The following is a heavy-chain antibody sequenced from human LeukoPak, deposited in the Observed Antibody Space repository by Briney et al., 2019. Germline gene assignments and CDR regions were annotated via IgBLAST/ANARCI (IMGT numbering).Heavy chain of an antibody. CDR2: IKPNSGGT. Sequence: ASVKVSCKASGYTFTDYYMHWVRQAPGQGLEWMGWIKPNSGGTNYAQKFQGRVTMTRDTSISTAYMELSRLRSDDTAVYYCARHFDYGDYGTLGGLDYWGQGTLVTVSS. J-gene: IGHJ4*02. D-gene: IGHD4-17*01. CDR1: GYTFTDYY. V-gene: IGHV1-2*02. CDR3: ARHFDYGDYGTLGGLDY.